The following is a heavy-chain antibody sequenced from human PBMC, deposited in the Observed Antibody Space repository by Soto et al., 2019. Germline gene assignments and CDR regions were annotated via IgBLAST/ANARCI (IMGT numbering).Heavy chain of an antibody. D-gene: IGHD3-3*01. J-gene: IGHJ5*02. CDR3: ARARQRITIFGAKIYNWFDP. CDR2: MNPNSGNT. Sequence: QVQLVQSGAEVKKPGASVKVSCKASGYTFTSYDINWVRQATGQGLEWMGWMNPNSGNTGYAQKFQGRVTMTRNTSISTAYMELSSLRSEDTAVYYCARARQRITIFGAKIYNWFDPWGQGTLVTVSS. CDR1: GYTFTSYD. V-gene: IGHV1-8*01.